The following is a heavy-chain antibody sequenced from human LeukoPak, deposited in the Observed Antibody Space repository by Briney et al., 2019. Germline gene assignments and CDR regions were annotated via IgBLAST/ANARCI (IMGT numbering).Heavy chain of an antibody. CDR1: GYSISSGYY. V-gene: IGHV4-38-2*02. D-gene: IGHD6-13*01. J-gene: IGHJ6*03. CDR2: IYHSGST. CDR3: AREHIAAGGMDV. Sequence: SETLSLTCTVSGYSISSGYYWGWIRQPPGKGLEWIGSIYHSGSTNYNPSPKSRVTISVDTSKNQFSLKLSSVTAADTAVYYCAREHIAAGGMDVWGKGTTVTVSS.